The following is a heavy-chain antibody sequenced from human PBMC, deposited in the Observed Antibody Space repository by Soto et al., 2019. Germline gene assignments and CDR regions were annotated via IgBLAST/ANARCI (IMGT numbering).Heavy chain of an antibody. Sequence: SETLSLTCAISGWSFSGYYWSLIRQPPGKGLEWIGEINHDGITNYNPSLKSRVTISLDTSKNQFSLKLTSVTAADTAVYYCAGRYCTGGSCYRPWGQGTLVTVSS. D-gene: IGHD2-15*01. CDR1: GWSFSGYY. J-gene: IGHJ4*02. CDR2: INHDGIT. CDR3: AGRYCTGGSCYRP. V-gene: IGHV4-34*01.